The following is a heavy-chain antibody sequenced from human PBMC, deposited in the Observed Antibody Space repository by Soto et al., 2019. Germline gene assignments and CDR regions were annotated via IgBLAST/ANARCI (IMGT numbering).Heavy chain of an antibody. CDR1: GGSFSPNY. V-gene: IGHV4-39*01. D-gene: IGHD2-15*01. Sequence: SETLSLTCTVSGGSFSPNYWGRIRQPPGKGLEWIGSIYYSGSTYYNPSLKSRVTISVDTSKNQFSLKLSSVTAADTAVYYCARHTPAISISDHWGQGTLVTVS. CDR2: IYYSGST. J-gene: IGHJ4*02. CDR3: ARHTPAISISDH.